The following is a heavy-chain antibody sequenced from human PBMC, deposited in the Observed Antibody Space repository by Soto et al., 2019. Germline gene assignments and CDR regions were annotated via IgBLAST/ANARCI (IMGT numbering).Heavy chain of an antibody. CDR3: ARGGVDYYDSSGYYFSPYYFDY. CDR2: IFYSGST. CDR1: GGSVSSDAYY. Sequence: SETLSLTCTVSGGSVSSDAYYWSWIRQPPGAGLERVGYIFYSGSTNYNPSLKSRVTISVDRSKNQFSLKLSSVTAADTAVYYCARGGVDYYDSSGYYFSPYYFDYWGQGTLVTVSS. D-gene: IGHD3-22*01. J-gene: IGHJ4*02. V-gene: IGHV4-61*08.